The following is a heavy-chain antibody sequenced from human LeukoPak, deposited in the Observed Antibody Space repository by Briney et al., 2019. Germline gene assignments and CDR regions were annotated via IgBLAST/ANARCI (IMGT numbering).Heavy chain of an antibody. D-gene: IGHD5-24*01. CDR1: GDSISSYY. V-gene: IGHV4-59*08. CDR2: FYYNGGT. Sequence: PSGTLSLTCTVSGDSISSYYWSWIPQPPGKGLEWIGYFYYNGGTDYNPSLKSRVTISVDTSKNQFSLKLRSVTAADTAVYYCARHVTISGPYDASDIWGQGTMVTVS. CDR3: ARHVTISGPYDASDI. J-gene: IGHJ3*02.